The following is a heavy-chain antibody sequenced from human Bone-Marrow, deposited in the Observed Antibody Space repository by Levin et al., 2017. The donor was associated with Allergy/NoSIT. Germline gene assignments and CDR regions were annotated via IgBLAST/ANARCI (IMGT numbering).Heavy chain of an antibody. CDR3: ARASRSDDTSGHYDFDS. Sequence: SETLSLTCIVSDGSITNDDYYWSWIRQSPGKGLEWIAYIYYSGNTYYNPSLESRLLISVDPSKNHFSLKLSSVTAAETALYYCARASRSDDTSGHYDFDSWGQGSLVTVSS. CDR2: IYYSGNT. D-gene: IGHD3-22*01. CDR1: DGSITNDDYY. J-gene: IGHJ4*02. V-gene: IGHV4-30-4*01.